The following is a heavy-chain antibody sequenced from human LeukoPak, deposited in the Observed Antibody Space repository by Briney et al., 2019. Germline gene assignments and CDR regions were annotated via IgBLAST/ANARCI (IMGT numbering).Heavy chain of an antibody. Sequence: GRSLRLSCAASGFTFTSYWMSCVRQAPRNGLEWVANIKQDRSDKYYVDSVKGRFTISRDNTKNSLYLQMNSLRAEDTAVYYCARETSVGTRGGLWGSYRLKWFDPWGQGTPVTVSS. J-gene: IGHJ5*02. CDR3: ARETSVGTRGGLWGSYRLKWFDP. V-gene: IGHV3-7*01. CDR2: IKQDRSDK. CDR1: GFTFTSYW. D-gene: IGHD3-16*02.